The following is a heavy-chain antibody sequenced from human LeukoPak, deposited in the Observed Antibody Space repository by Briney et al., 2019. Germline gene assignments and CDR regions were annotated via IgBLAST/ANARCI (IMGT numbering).Heavy chain of an antibody. J-gene: IGHJ4*02. CDR3: ARDGETIAYYFDY. CDR2: INPNSGGT. D-gene: IGHD3-10*01. CDR1: GYTFTVYY. V-gene: IGHV1-2*02. Sequence: ASVTVSCKASGYTFTVYYMHWVRQAPGQGLGWLGWINPNSGGTNYAQKFQGRVTITRETAISTAYMELTRLRSDDTAVYYCARDGETIAYYFDYWGQGTLVTVSS.